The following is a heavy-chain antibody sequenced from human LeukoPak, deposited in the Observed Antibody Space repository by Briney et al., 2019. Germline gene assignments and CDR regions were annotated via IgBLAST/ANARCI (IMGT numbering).Heavy chain of an antibody. Sequence: SQTLSLTCTVSGDSISSGASYWSWIRQHPGKGLEWIGYIYYSGSTYYNPSLKSRLTISVDTSKNQFSLRLSSVTAADTAVYYCARDRHDYGDYYRSYWYFDLWGRGTLVTVSS. CDR3: ARDRHDYGDYYRSYWYFDL. CDR1: GDSISSGASY. D-gene: IGHD4-17*01. V-gene: IGHV4-31*03. J-gene: IGHJ2*01. CDR2: IYYSGST.